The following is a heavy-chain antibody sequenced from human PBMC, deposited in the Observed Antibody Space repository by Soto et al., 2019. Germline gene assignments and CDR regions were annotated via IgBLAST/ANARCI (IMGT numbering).Heavy chain of an antibody. D-gene: IGHD1-26*01. J-gene: IGHJ4*03. CDR2: MEPSTGRT. V-gene: IGHV1-8*01. CDR1: GYSFTSLD. Sequence: ASVKVSCKASGYSFTSLDINWVRQTAGQGLEWMGWMEPSTGRTGYAQKFQGRVTMTRDTSINTAYMELTTLTSDDTAFYYCARGVSAGVDYWGQGTMVTVSS. CDR3: ARGVSAGVDY.